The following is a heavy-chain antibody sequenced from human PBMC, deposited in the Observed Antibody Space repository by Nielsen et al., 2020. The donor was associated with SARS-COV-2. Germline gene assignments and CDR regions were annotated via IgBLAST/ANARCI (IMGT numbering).Heavy chain of an antibody. D-gene: IGHD6-13*01. Sequence: GESLKISCAASGFTFSSYSMNWVRQAPGKGLEWVSSISSSSSYIYYADSVKGRFTISRDNAKNSLYLQMNSLRAEDTAVYYCARGVTRAWYSSSSTWFDPWGQGTLVTVSS. J-gene: IGHJ5*02. CDR3: ARGVTRAWYSSSSTWFDP. V-gene: IGHV3-21*01. CDR2: ISSSSSYI. CDR1: GFTFSSYS.